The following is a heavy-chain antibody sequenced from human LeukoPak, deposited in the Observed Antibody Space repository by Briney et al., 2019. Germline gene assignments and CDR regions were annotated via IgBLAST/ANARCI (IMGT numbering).Heavy chain of an antibody. CDR3: ARDPGHVSGGSCSPRWFAS. V-gene: IGHV4-59*02. CDR1: AASDRTYY. CDR2: IYDSVIT. J-gene: IGHJ5*01. Sequence: PSETLSLTCNASAASDRTYYWSWIRQPPGKGLEWIGYIYDSVITTYNLSLKSRVTISIDTSKNQFSLRLNSVTAADTAVYYCARDPGHVSGGSCSPRWFASWGQGALVTVSS. D-gene: IGHD2-15*01.